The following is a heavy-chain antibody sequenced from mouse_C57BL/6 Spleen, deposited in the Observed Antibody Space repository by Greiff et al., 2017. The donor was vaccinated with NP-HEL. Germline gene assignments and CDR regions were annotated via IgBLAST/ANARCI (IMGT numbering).Heavy chain of an antibody. Sequence: VQLKQSGPELVKPGASVKISCKASGYSFTDYNMNWVKQSNGKSLEWIGVINPNYGTTSYNQKFKGKATLTVDQSSSTAYMQLNSLTSEDSAVYYCVTGGRGSSYLYAMDYWGQGTSVTVSS. CDR2: INPNYGTT. D-gene: IGHD1-1*01. CDR1: GYSFTDYN. CDR3: VTGGRGSSYLYAMDY. J-gene: IGHJ4*01. V-gene: IGHV1-39*01.